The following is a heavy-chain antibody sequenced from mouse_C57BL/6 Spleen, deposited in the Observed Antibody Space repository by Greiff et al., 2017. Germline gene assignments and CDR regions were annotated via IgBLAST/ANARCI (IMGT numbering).Heavy chain of an antibody. J-gene: IGHJ3*01. CDR1: GYTFTSYW. CDR2: IYPGSGST. Sequence: QVQLQQPGAELVKPGASVKMSCKASGYTFTSYWITWVKQRPGQGLEWIGDIYPGSGSTNYNEKFKSKATLTVDPSSSTAYMQLSSLTSEDAAVYYCARPLYGGFAYWGQGTLVTVSA. CDR3: ARPLYGGFAY. V-gene: IGHV1-55*01. D-gene: IGHD1-1*01.